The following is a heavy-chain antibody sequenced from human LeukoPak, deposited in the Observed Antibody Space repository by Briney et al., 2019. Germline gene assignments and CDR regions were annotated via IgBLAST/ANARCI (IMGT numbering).Heavy chain of an antibody. CDR2: INHSGST. D-gene: IGHD3-10*01. J-gene: IGHJ6*04. V-gene: IGHV4-34*01. CDR3: ARSDSMVRGVIGLYYYYGMDV. CDR1: GGSFSGYY. Sequence: SETLSLTCAVYGGSFSGYYWSWIRQPPGKGLEWIGEINHSGSTNYNPSLKSRVTISVDTSKNQFSLKLSSVTAADMAVYYCARSDSMVRGVIGLYYYYGMDVWGKGTTVTVSS.